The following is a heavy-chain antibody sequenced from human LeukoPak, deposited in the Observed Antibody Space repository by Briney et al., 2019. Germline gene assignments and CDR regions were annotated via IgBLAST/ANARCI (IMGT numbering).Heavy chain of an antibody. CDR1: GFTFSSYS. J-gene: IGHJ6*03. CDR2: ISRSSNYK. V-gene: IGHV3-21*01. CDR3: ARDIFIRCSSFPYYYYMDV. Sequence: GGSLRLSCAASGFTFSSYSMNWVRQAPGKGLEWVSSISRSSNYKYYADSVKGRFTISRDNAKNSLYLQMNSLRAEDTAVYYCARDIFIRCSSFPYYYYMDVWGKGTTVTVSS. D-gene: IGHD6-6*01.